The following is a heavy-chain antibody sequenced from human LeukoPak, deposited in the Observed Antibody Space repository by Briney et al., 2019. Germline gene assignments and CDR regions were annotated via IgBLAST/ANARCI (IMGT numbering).Heavy chain of an antibody. V-gene: IGHV1-18*01. CDR3: AGESPTVSDY. CDR2: ISAYNGNT. Sequence: ASVKVSCKASGFTFTSSAMQWVRQAPGQGLEWMGWISAYNGNTNYAQKLQGRVTMTTDTSTSTAYMEIRSLRSDDTAVYYCAGESPTVSDYWGQGTLVTVSS. J-gene: IGHJ4*02. CDR1: GFTFTSSA. D-gene: IGHD4-17*01.